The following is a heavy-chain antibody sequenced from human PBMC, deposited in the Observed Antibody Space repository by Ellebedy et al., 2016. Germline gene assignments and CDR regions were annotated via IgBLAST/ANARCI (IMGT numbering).Heavy chain of an antibody. J-gene: IGHJ4*02. D-gene: IGHD5-18*01. CDR2: IKQDGSEK. V-gene: IGHV3-7*01. CDR1: GFTFSSYW. Sequence: GESLKISXAASGFTFSSYWMSWVRQAPGKGLEWVANIKQDGSEKYYVDSVKGRFTISRDNAKNSLYLQMNSLRAEDTAVYYCARDRAAMVQYWGQGTLVTVSS. CDR3: ARDRAAMVQY.